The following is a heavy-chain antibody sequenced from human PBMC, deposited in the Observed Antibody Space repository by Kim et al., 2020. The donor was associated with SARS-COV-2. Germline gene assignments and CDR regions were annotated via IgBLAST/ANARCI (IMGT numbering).Heavy chain of an antibody. V-gene: IGHV3-33*06. CDR3: AKGRPPGIVVVTDFDY. CDR2: IWYDGSNK. Sequence: GGSLRLSCAASGFTFSSYGMHWVRQAPGKGLEWVAVIWYDGSNKYYADSVKGRFTISRDNSKNTLYLQMNSLRAEDTAVYYCAKGRPPGIVVVTDFDYWGQGTLVTVSS. CDR1: GFTFSSYG. J-gene: IGHJ4*02. D-gene: IGHD3-22*01.